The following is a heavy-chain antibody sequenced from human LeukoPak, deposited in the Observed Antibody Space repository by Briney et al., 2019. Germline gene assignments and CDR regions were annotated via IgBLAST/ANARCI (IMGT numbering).Heavy chain of an antibody. CDR1: GFTLSSYE. J-gene: IGHJ4*02. CDR2: ISSSGSTI. CDR3: AREGYYGSGTDY. D-gene: IGHD3-10*01. Sequence: TVGGLRVSSAASGFTLSSYEMNWVRQAPRKGRERVSYISSSGSTIYYADSVKGRFTISRDNAKNSLYLQMNSLRAEDTAVYYCAREGYYGSGTDYWGQGTLVTVSS. V-gene: IGHV3-48*03.